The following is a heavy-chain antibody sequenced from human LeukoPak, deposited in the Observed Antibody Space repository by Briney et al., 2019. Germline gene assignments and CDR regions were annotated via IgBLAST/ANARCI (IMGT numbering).Heavy chain of an antibody. J-gene: IGHJ4*02. CDR3: ARGGYSYGSPDY. Sequence: PGRSLRLSCAASGFTFSSYAMHWVRQAPGKGLEWVAVISYDGSNKYYADSVKGRFTISRDNSKNTLYLQMNSLRAEDTAVYYCARGGYSYGSPDYWGQGTLVTVSS. D-gene: IGHD5-18*01. V-gene: IGHV3-30-3*01. CDR1: GFTFSSYA. CDR2: ISYDGSNK.